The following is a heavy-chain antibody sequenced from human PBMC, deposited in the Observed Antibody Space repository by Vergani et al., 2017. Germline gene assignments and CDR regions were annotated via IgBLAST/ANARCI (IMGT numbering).Heavy chain of an antibody. D-gene: IGHD3-10*01. J-gene: IGHJ4*02. CDR3: ARDPAVLLWGGGGPEAQAFDY. CDR2: ISYDGSNK. CDR1: GFTFSSYA. V-gene: IGHV3-30-3*01. Sequence: QVQLVESGGGVVQPGRSLRLSCAASGFTFSSYAMHWVRQAPGKGLEWVAVISYDGSNKYYADSVKGRFTISRDNSKNTLYLQMNSLRAEDTAVYYCARDPAVLLWGGGGPEAQAFDYWGQGTLVTVSS.